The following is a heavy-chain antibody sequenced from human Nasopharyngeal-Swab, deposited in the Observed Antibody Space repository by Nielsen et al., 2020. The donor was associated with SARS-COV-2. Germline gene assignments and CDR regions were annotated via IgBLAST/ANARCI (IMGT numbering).Heavy chain of an antibody. J-gene: IGHJ4*02. CDR2: IYYSGST. CDR3: ARTDGYSYGYYFDH. CDR1: GGSISSGDYY. D-gene: IGHD5-18*01. V-gene: IGHV4-30-4*08. Sequence: SETLSLTCTVSGGSISSGDYYWSWIRQPPGKGLEWIGYIYYSGSTYYNPSLKSRVTISVDTSKNQFSLKLSSVTAADTAVYYCARTDGYSYGYYFDHWGQGTLVTVSS.